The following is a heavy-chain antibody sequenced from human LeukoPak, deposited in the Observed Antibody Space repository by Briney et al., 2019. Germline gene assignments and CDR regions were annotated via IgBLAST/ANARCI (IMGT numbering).Heavy chain of an antibody. V-gene: IGHV3-23*01. J-gene: IGHJ4*02. CDR3: TKGTIWLPFDY. Sequence: GGSLRLSCAASGFTFSNYAVSWARQAPGKGLEWVSAISGSGGSTYYADSVKGRFTISRDNSKNMLYLQMNSLRAEDTAVYYCTKGTIWLPFDYWGQGTLVTVSS. CDR2: ISGSGGST. D-gene: IGHD5-18*01. CDR1: GFTFSNYA.